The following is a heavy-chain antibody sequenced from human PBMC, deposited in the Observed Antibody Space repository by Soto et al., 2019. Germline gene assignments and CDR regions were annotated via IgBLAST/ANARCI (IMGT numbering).Heavy chain of an antibody. CDR1: GYSFTSYW. CDR2: IYPGDSDT. CDR3: ARLTRNIVVVPAAFDY. Sequence: GESLKISCKGSGYSFTSYWIGWVRQMPGKGLEWMGIIYPGDSDTRYSPSFQGQVTISADKSISTAYLQWSSLKASDTAMYYCARLTRNIVVVPAAFDYWGQGSLVTVSS. V-gene: IGHV5-51*01. J-gene: IGHJ4*02. D-gene: IGHD2-2*01.